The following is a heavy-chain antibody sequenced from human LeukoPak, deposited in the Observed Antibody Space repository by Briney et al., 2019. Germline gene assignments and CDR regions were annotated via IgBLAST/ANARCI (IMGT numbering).Heavy chain of an antibody. D-gene: IGHD2-15*01. CDR1: GFTFSSYG. Sequence: QPGRSLRLSCAASGFTFSSYGMHWVRQAPGKGLEWVAVISYDGSNKYYADSVKGRFTISRDNSKTTLYLQMNSLRAEDTAVYYCAEVHRVVVVVATVDYWGQGTLVTVSS. V-gene: IGHV3-30*18. CDR3: AEVHRVVVVVATVDY. J-gene: IGHJ4*02. CDR2: ISYDGSNK.